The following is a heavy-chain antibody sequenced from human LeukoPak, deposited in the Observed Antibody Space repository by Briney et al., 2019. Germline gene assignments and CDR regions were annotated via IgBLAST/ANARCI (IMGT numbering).Heavy chain of an antibody. CDR1: GGSFSGYY. Sequence: SETLPLTCAVYGGSFSGYYWNWIRQPPGKGLEWIGEINHSGSTNYNPSLKSRVTISVDTSKNQFSLKLNSVTAADTAVYYCARAPGWTTVVRPYDYWGQGTLVSVSS. CDR2: INHSGST. CDR3: ARAPGWTTVVRPYDY. D-gene: IGHD4-17*01. V-gene: IGHV4-34*01. J-gene: IGHJ4*02.